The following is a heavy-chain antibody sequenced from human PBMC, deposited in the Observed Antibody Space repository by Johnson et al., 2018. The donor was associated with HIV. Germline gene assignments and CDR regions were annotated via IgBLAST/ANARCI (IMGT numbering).Heavy chain of an antibody. D-gene: IGHD3-10*01. CDR3: AKDIYSVSKIRGLIAPALENHGMDI. V-gene: IGHV3-7*01. Sequence: VQLVESGGGLVKPGGSLRLSCAASGFTFDDYGMSWVRQGPGKGLEWVANIKQDGSEIYFVDSVKGRFNISRDNSKNTLFLHMSDLRPEDTAVYYCAKDIYSVSKIRGLIAPALENHGMDIWGQGTMVTVSP. J-gene: IGHJ3*02. CDR1: GFTFDDYG. CDR2: IKQDGSEI.